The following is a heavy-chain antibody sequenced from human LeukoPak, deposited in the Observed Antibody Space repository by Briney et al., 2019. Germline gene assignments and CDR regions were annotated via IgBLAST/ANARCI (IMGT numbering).Heavy chain of an antibody. Sequence: SETLSLTCTVSGGSISSYYWSWIRQPPGKGREWIGYIYYSGSTNYNPSLKSRVTISADTSKNQFSLKLSSVTAADTAVYYCARADTHSWYYYGSGSPPNWFDPWGQGTLVTVSS. V-gene: IGHV4-59*01. CDR2: IYYSGST. D-gene: IGHD3-10*01. J-gene: IGHJ5*02. CDR3: ARADTHSWYYYGSGSPPNWFDP. CDR1: GGSISSYY.